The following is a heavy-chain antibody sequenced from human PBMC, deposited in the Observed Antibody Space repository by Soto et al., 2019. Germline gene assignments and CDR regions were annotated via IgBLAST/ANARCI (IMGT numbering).Heavy chain of an antibody. CDR3: ARSTSYYDFWRGYYTYYYYGMDG. CDR2: INTNTGNP. CDR1: GYTFTSYA. D-gene: IGHD3-3*01. Sequence: QVQLVQSGSELKKPGASVKVSCKASGYTFTSYAMTWVRQAPGQGLEWMGWINTNTGNPTYAQGFTGRFVFSLDTSVSTAYLQICSRKAEDTAVYYCARSTSYYDFWRGYYTYYYYGMDGWGQGTTVTVSS. J-gene: IGHJ6*02. V-gene: IGHV7-4-1*01.